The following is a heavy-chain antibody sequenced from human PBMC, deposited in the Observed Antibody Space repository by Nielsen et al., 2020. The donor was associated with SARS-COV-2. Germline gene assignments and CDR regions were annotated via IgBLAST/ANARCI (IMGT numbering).Heavy chain of an antibody. CDR2: IKQDGSEK. CDR1: GFTFSSNW. D-gene: IGHD6-19*01. J-gene: IGHJ3*02. CDR3: AIDLIGAVAGTCGDAFDI. V-gene: IGHV3-7*05. Sequence: GGSLRLSCAASGFTFSSNWMSWVRQAPGKGLEWVANIKQDGSEKYYVDSVKGRFTISRDNAKNSLYLQMNSLRAEDTAVYYCAIDLIGAVAGTCGDAFDICGQGTMVTVSS.